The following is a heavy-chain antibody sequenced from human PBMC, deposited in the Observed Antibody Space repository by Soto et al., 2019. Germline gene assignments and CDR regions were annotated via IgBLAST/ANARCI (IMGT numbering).Heavy chain of an antibody. CDR3: ARRYGGNFDY. CDR1: GGSISSYY. V-gene: IGHV4-59*01. CDR2: TYYSGST. D-gene: IGHD3-16*01. J-gene: IGHJ4*02. Sequence: QVQLRESGPGLVKPSETLSLTCTVSGGSISSYYWSWIRQPPGKGLEWIGYTYYSGSTNYNPSLKSRVTISVATSKIQFSLKLGSVTAADTAVYYCARRYGGNFDYWGQGTLVTVSS.